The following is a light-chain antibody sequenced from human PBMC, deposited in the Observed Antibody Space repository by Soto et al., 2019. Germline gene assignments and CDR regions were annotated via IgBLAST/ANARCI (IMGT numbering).Light chain of an antibody. CDR3: QSYDSSLSAYV. Sequence: QSVLTQPPSVSGAPGQRVTISCTGSSSNIGAGYDVHWFQQFPGTAPKLLIYSSYNRPSGVPDRFSGSKSGTSASLAITGLQAEDEAHFYCQSYDSSLSAYVFGTGTKVTVL. J-gene: IGLJ1*01. CDR2: SSY. CDR1: SSNIGAGYD. V-gene: IGLV1-40*01.